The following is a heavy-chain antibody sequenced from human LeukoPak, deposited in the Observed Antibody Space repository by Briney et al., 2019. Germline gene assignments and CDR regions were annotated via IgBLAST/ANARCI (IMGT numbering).Heavy chain of an antibody. CDR2: LGSKADNFAT. D-gene: IGHD3-22*01. CDR3: IRYFYDSSGYPYLGY. J-gene: IGHJ4*02. V-gene: IGHV3-73*01. Sequence: GGSLRLSCAASGFTFGDSTFHWVRQASGQGLAWVGRLGSKADNFATTYSASVKGRFTISRDEAKTTVYRQMNSLKAEDTVVYYCIRYFYDSSGYPYLGYGGQGTLVTVST. CDR1: GFTFGDST.